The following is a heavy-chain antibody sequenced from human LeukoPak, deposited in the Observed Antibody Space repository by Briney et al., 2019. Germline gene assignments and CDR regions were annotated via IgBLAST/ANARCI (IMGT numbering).Heavy chain of an antibody. CDR3: ARDHGYSSSSNNMDV. CDR1: RYTFTSYG. D-gene: IGHD6-13*01. V-gene: IGHV1-18*01. J-gene: IGHJ6*03. Sequence: GASVTVSCKASRYTFTSYGLSWVRQAPGQGLEWMGWISAYNGNTNYAQKLQGRVTMTTDTSTSTAYMELRSLRSDDTAVYYCARDHGYSSSSNNMDVWGKGTTVTISS. CDR2: ISAYNGNT.